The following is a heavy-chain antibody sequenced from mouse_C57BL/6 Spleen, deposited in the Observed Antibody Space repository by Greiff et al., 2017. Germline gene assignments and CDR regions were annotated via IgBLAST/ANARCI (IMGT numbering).Heavy chain of an antibody. CDR1: GYTFTSYW. CDR2: IDPSGSYT. V-gene: IGHV1-69*01. D-gene: IGHD1-1*01. CDR3: ARSHYDNGSSFAY. Sequence: QVQLKQPGAELVMPGASVKLSCKASGYTFTSYWMHWVKQSPGQGLEWIGEIDPSGSYTNYNQKFKGKSTLSVDKSSSTADMQLSSLTSEDSAVYYCARSHYDNGSSFAYWGQGTLVTVSA. J-gene: IGHJ3*01.